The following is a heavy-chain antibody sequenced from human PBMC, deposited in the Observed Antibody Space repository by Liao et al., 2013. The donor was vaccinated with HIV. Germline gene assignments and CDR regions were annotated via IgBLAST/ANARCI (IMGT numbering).Heavy chain of an antibody. J-gene: IGHJ4*02. CDR1: GGSFSGYY. D-gene: IGHD3-3*01. CDR3: ARENTVLRFLEWLPNYFDY. V-gene: IGHV4-34*11. CDR2: IDYSGST. Sequence: QVQLQQWGAGLLKPSETLSLTCAVYGGSFSGYYWSWIRQPPGKGLEWIGYIDYSGSTNYNPSLKSRVTISVDTSKNQFSLKLSSVTAADTAVYYCARENTVLRFLEWLPNYFDYWGQGTLVTVSS.